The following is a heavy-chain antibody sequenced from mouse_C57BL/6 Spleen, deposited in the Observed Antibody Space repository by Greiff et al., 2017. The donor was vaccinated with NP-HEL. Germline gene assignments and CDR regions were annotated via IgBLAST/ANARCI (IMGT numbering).Heavy chain of an antibody. CDR1: GYAFSSSW. Sequence: VQLQQSGPELVKPGASVKISCKASGYAFSSSWMNWVKQRPGKGLEWIGRIYPGDGDTNYNGKFKGKATLTADKSSSTAYMQLSSLTSEDSAVYFCARSDGYYVPYFDYWGQGTTLTVSS. CDR3: ARSDGYYVPYFDY. D-gene: IGHD2-3*01. V-gene: IGHV1-82*01. J-gene: IGHJ2*01. CDR2: IYPGDGDT.